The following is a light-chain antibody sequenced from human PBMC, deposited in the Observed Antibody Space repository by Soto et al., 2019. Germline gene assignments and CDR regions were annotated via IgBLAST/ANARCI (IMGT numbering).Light chain of an antibody. V-gene: IGLV2-8*01. CDR1: SSDIGGYNY. CDR2: EVS. Sequence: QSALTQPPSASGSPGQSVTISCTGTSSDIGGYNYVSWYQQHPGKAPKLMIYEVSRRPSGVPDRFSGSTSGNTASLTVSGLQAEDEADYYCSSYAGSNTYVVFGRGTKLTVL. J-gene: IGLJ2*01. CDR3: SSYAGSNTYVV.